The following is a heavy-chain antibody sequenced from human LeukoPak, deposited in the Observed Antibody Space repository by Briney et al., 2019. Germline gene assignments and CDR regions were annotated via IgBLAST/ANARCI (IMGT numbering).Heavy chain of an antibody. V-gene: IGHV4-4*09. CDR3: ARRGLGLPAGFWFDP. D-gene: IGHD1-14*01. J-gene: IGHJ5*02. Sequence: SETLSLTCTVAGGFIRISYWSWIRQPPGKEMEWLGYIYTSGSTNYNPSLKSRVTLSVDTSKNQFSLKLSSVTAADTAVYYCARRGLGLPAGFWFDPWGQGTLVTVSS. CDR1: GGFIRISY. CDR2: IYTSGST.